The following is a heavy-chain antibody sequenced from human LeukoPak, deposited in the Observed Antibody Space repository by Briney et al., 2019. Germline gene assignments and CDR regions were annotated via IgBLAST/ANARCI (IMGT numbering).Heavy chain of an antibody. CDR1: GYSFTSYW. CDR3: ARLSRGRGVVATGAFAY. D-gene: IGHD1-1*01. V-gene: IGHV5-10-1*01. CDR2: IDPSDSYT. J-gene: IGHJ4*02. Sequence: GESLKISCKSSGYSFTSYWITWVRQMPGKGLEWMGRIDPSDSYTNYSPSFQGHVTISADKSISTAYLQWSSLKASDTAMYYCARLSRGRGVVATGAFAYWGQGTLVTVSS.